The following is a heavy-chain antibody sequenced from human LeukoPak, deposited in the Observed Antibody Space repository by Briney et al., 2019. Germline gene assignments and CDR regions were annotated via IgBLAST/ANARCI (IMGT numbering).Heavy chain of an antibody. D-gene: IGHD3-9*01. Sequence: GASVKVSCKASGGTFSSYAISWVRQAPGQGLEWMGGIIPIFGTANYAQKLQGRVTMTTDTSTSTAYMELRSLRSDDTAVYYCARMGKQYYDILTGYYFGDYWGQGTLVTVSS. V-gene: IGHV1-69*05. CDR3: ARMGKQYYDILTGYYFGDY. J-gene: IGHJ4*02. CDR1: GGTFSSYA. CDR2: IIPIFGTA.